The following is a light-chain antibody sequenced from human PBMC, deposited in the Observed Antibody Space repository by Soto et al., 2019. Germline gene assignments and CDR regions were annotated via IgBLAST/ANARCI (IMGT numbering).Light chain of an antibody. Sequence: EIVLTQSPATLSLSPGERATLSCRASQSVSSYLAWYQKKPCQAPRPLIYDTSNRATGIPARFSGSGSGTEFTLTMSSLEPEYFAVYYCQQRSKWPPEGPFGQGKKLDIK. V-gene: IGKV3-11*01. CDR3: QQRSKWPPEGP. J-gene: IGKJ2*01. CDR1: QSVSSY. CDR2: DTS.